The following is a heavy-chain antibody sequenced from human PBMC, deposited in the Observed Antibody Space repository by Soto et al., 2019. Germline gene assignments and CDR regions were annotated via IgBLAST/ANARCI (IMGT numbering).Heavy chain of an antibody. D-gene: IGHD1-26*01. V-gene: IGHV1-3*01. CDR1: GYTFTSYA. CDR3: ARRGSGSQGGAFDI. CDR2: INAGNGNT. J-gene: IGHJ3*02. Sequence: ASVKVSCKASGYTFTSYAMHWVRQAPGQRLEWMGWINAGNGNTKYSQKFQGRVTITRDTSASTAYMELSSLRSEDTAVYYCARRGSGSQGGAFDIWGQGTMVTVSS.